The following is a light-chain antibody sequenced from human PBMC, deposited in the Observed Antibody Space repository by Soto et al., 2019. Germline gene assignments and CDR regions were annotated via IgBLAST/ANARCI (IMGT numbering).Light chain of an antibody. Sequence: DIQMTQSPSSLSAAVGDRVTITFVAIQYISDFLNWYQQKPGKAPVILIYAASTLQSGVPSRFTGSRSETNFTLIISSLQPEDFATYYCQQSYTTPLTFGGGTKVDNK. CDR3: QQSYTTPLT. J-gene: IGKJ4*01. V-gene: IGKV1-39*01. CDR1: QYISDF. CDR2: AAS.